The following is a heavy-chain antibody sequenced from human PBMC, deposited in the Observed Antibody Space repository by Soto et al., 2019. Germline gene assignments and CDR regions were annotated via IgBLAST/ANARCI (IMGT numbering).Heavy chain of an antibody. CDR1: EFTFSTYA. CDR2: IAGSGVGT. V-gene: IGHV3-23*01. CDR3: TRDPNGDHIGAFDF. J-gene: IGHJ3*01. Sequence: EVQVLESGGGLVQPGGSLRLSCADPEFTFSTYAMTWVPQPPGGRLEWVPPIAGSGVGTSYADPVKGRFTVSRDNSKDTLFLRMNSLRVEDTAIYYCTRDPNGDHIGAFDFWGQGIMVTVSS. D-gene: IGHD4-17*01.